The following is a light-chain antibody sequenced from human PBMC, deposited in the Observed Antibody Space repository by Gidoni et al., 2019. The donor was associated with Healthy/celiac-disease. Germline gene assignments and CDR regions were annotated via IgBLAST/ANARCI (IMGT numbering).Light chain of an antibody. Sequence: DIVMTQSPLSLPVTPGEPASISCRSSQSLLHSNGYNYLDWYLQKPGQSPQLLIYLGSNRASGVPDRFSGSGSGTDFTLKISRVEAEDVGVYYRMQALQTPPLFGQGTKVEIK. V-gene: IGKV2-28*01. CDR2: LGS. CDR1: QSLLHSNGYNY. J-gene: IGKJ1*01. CDR3: MQALQTPPL.